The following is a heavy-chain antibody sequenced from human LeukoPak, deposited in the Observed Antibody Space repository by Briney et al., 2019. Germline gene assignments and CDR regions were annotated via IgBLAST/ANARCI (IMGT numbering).Heavy chain of an antibody. CDR1: GGSFSGYY. CDR2: TNHSGST. D-gene: IGHD6-19*01. J-gene: IGHJ4*02. Sequence: PSETLSLTCAVYGGSFSGYYWSWIRQPPGKGLEWIGETNHSGSTNYNPSLKSRVTISVDTSKNQFSLKLSSVTAADTAVYYCAVAVAAKFDYWGQGTLVTVSS. CDR3: AVAVAAKFDY. V-gene: IGHV4-34*01.